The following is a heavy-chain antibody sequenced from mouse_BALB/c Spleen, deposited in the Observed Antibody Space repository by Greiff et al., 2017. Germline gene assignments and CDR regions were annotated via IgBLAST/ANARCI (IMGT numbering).Heavy chain of an antibody. Sequence: EVQVVESGGGLVQPGGSRKLSCAASGFTFSSFGMHWVRQAPEKGLEWVAYISSGSSTIYYADTVKGRFTISRDNPKNTLFLQMTSLRSEDTAMYYCASGLFAYWGQGTLVTVSA. CDR3: ASGLFAY. V-gene: IGHV5-17*02. J-gene: IGHJ3*01. CDR2: ISSGSSTI. CDR1: GFTFSSFG.